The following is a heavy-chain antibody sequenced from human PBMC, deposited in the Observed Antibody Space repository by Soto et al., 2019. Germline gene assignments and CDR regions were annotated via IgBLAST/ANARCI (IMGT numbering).Heavy chain of an antibody. D-gene: IGHD3-16*01. CDR1: GYSFTSYW. CDR2: IYPGDSDT. Sequence: EVQLVQSGAEVKKPGESLKISCKGSGYSFTSYWIGWVRQMPVKGLEWMGIIYPGDSDTRYSPSFQGQVTISADKSISTAYLQWSSLKASDTAMYYCATTYYDYIWGSSIFDYWGQGTLVTVSS. CDR3: ATTYYDYIWGSSIFDY. V-gene: IGHV5-51*03. J-gene: IGHJ4*02.